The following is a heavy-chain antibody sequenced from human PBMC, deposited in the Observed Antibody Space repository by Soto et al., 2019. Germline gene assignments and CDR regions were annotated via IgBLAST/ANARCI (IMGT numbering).Heavy chain of an antibody. CDR3: ARAYSGYGLNYYYYMDV. D-gene: IGHD5-12*01. CDR2: IYYSGST. Sequence: SETLSLTCTVSGGSISSGGYYWSWIRQHPGKGLEWIGYIYYSGSTYYNPSLKSRVTISVDTSKNQFSLKLSSVTAADTAVYYCARAYSGYGLNYYYYMDVWGKGTTVTVSS. V-gene: IGHV4-31*03. CDR1: GGSISSGGYY. J-gene: IGHJ6*03.